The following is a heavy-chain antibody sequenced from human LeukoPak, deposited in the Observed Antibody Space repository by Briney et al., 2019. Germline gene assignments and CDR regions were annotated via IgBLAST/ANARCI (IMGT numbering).Heavy chain of an antibody. CDR2: IYTSGST. D-gene: IGHD2-8*01. J-gene: IGHJ4*02. V-gene: IGHV4-4*07. Sequence: PWETLSLTCTVSGGSISSYCWNWIRQPAGKGLEWIGHIYTSGSTNYNSSLKSRVTMSVDTSKNQFSVKLNSVIAADTAMYYCARGVYLGNGYYFDYWGQGTLVTVSS. CDR1: GGSISSYC. CDR3: ARGVYLGNGYYFDY.